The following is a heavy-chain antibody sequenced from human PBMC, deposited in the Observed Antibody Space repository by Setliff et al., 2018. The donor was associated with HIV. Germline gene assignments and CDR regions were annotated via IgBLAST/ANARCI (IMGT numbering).Heavy chain of an antibody. CDR2: IYTSGST. Sequence: LSLTCTVSGGSISSGSYYWSWIRQPAGKGLEWIGHIYTSGSTNYNPSLKSRVTISVDTSKNQFSLKLSSVTAADTAVDYCASRAYSSGWYWFDPWGQGTLVTVSS. J-gene: IGHJ5*02. D-gene: IGHD6-19*01. V-gene: IGHV4-61*09. CDR3: ASRAYSSGWYWFDP. CDR1: GGSISSGSYY.